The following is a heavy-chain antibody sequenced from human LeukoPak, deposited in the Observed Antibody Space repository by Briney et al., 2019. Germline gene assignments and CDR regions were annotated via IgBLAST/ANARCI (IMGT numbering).Heavy chain of an antibody. CDR1: GFTVSSNY. D-gene: IGHD2-15*01. Sequence: GGSLRLSCAASGFTVSSNYMSWVRQAPGKGLEWVSVIYSGGSTLYTDSVRGRFITSSDNSKNTLYLQMNSLRAEDTAVYYCARFGYCSGGTCRRTWFDSWGQGTLVTVSS. V-gene: IGHV3-66*01. CDR2: IYSGGST. CDR3: ARFGYCSGGTCRRTWFDS. J-gene: IGHJ5*01.